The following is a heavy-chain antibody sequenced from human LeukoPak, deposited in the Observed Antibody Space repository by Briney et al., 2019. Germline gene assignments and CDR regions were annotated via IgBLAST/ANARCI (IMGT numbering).Heavy chain of an antibody. CDR2: IYPCDSDT. J-gene: IGHJ5*02. CDR1: GYSFTTYW. CDR3: ARQVGGGYSSGTYNWFDP. V-gene: IGHV5-51*01. D-gene: IGHD5-18*01. Sequence: GESLKISCKGSGYSFTTYWIGWVRQMPGKGLEWMGIIYPCDSDTRYNPSFQGQVTISADNSISTAFLQWTSLKASDTDMYYCARQVGGGYSSGTYNWFDPWGQGTLVTVSS.